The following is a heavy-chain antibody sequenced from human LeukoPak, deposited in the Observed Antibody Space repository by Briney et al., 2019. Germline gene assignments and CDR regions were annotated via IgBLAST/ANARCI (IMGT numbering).Heavy chain of an antibody. CDR2: ISGGGGGT. J-gene: IGHJ4*02. Sequence: GGSLRLSCIGTGFTFTSDAMGWVRQAPGKGLEWVSGISGGGGGTYYADSVKGRFTISRDNSKNTLYLQMNSLGADDTAVYYCAKGNWRYFDYWGQGTLVTVSS. CDR1: GFTFTSDA. V-gene: IGHV3-23*01. D-gene: IGHD1-1*01. CDR3: AKGNWRYFDY.